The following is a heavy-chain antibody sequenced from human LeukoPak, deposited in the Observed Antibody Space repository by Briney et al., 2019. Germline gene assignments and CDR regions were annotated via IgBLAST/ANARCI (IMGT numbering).Heavy chain of an antibody. Sequence: GGSLRLSCAASGFSFDDYPMHWVRQAPGKGLEWVSLINEDGGKTFYADSVRGRFTISRDNSKNSLYLQMNSLRTEDTALYYCAKEIDTLGTHAFDIWGQGTIVTVSS. CDR2: INEDGGKT. CDR1: GFSFDDYP. CDR3: AKEIDTLGTHAFDI. D-gene: IGHD2-15*01. J-gene: IGHJ3*02. V-gene: IGHV3-43*02.